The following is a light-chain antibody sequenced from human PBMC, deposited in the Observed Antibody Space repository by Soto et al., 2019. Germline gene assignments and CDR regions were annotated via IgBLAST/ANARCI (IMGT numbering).Light chain of an antibody. CDR2: DVS. CDR3: HQYQTSPWT. V-gene: IGKV3-20*01. Sequence: ETVLTQSPGTLSLSPGETAIVSCRASQSLANNRLAWYRQKPGQAPRLLIYDVSRRATGIPDRFSGSGSGTDFTLSISRLEPEDFAVYFCHQYQTSPWTFGRGTKVDIK. J-gene: IGKJ1*01. CDR1: QSLANNR.